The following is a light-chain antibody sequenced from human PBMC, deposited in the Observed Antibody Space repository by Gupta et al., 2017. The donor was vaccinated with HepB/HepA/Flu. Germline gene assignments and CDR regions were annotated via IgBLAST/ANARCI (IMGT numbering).Light chain of an antibody. J-gene: IGKJ1*01. V-gene: IGKV3-11*01. CDR1: QSVSSY. Sequence: EIVLTQSPATLPLSPGASATLSCRASQSVSSYLAWYQQKPGQAPRLLIYDASNRATGIPARFSGSGSGTDFTLTISSLEPEDFAVYYCQQRSNWPPWTFGQGTKVEIK. CDR2: DAS. CDR3: QQRSNWPPWT.